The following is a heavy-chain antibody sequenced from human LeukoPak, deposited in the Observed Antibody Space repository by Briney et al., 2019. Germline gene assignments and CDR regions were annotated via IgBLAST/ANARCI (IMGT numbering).Heavy chain of an antibody. CDR3: ATPVPLPGSPRDY. D-gene: IGHD2-2*01. Sequence: GRSLRLSCAASGFTFSNFLMHWVRQAPGKGLEWVAVISYDGSDKNYGDSVKGRFTISRDNSKNTLYLQMNSLRAEDTAVYYCATPVPLPGSPRDYWGQGTLVTVSS. CDR2: ISYDGSDK. V-gene: IGHV3-30-3*01. CDR1: GFTFSNFL. J-gene: IGHJ4*02.